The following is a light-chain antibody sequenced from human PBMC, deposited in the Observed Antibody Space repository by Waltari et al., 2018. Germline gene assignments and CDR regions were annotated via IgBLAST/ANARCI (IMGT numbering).Light chain of an antibody. CDR1: GSGVGASDY. CDR3: SSQTLDGVVL. CDR2: DVT. V-gene: IGLV2-14*03. J-gene: IGLJ2*01. Sequence: QSALTQPASVSGCPGQSITISCSGIGSGVGASDYVSWYQLHPGKAPQVIIYDVTNRAAGVSHRFSASKSANTASLTISGLQPEDEADYYCSSQTLDGVVLFGGGTKLTVL.